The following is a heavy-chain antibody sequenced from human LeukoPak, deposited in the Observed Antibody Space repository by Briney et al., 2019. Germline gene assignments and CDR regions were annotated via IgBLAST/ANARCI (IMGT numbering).Heavy chain of an antibody. V-gene: IGHV3-23*01. D-gene: IGHD6-19*01. CDR1: GFTFSSYA. J-gene: IGHJ4*02. Sequence: PGGSLRLSCAASGFTFSSYAMNWVRQAPGKGLEWVSTFSGSGDTTYYADSVKGRFAISTDNSKNTLYLQMDSLRAEDTAAYYCAKSYSSGWFGLYFDSWGQGTLVTVSS. CDR2: FSGSGDTT. CDR3: AKSYSSGWFGLYFDS.